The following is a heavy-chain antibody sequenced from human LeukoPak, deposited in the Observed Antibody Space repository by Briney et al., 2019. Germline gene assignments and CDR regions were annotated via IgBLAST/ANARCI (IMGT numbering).Heavy chain of an antibody. Sequence: PGGSLRLSCAASGFTFSTYGMHWVRQAPGKGPEWVAFIRYDGSNKYYPDSVKGRFTISRDNSKNTLYLQMNSLRAEDTAVFYCAKDRSGSYSQGLDYWGQGTLVTVSS. J-gene: IGHJ4*02. D-gene: IGHD1-26*01. CDR2: IRYDGSNK. CDR3: AKDRSGSYSQGLDY. V-gene: IGHV3-30*02. CDR1: GFTFSTYG.